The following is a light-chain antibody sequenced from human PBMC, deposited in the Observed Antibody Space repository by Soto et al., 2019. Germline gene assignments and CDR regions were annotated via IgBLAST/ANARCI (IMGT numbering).Light chain of an antibody. CDR2: GAS. J-gene: IGKJ2*01. Sequence: EIGLTQSRGTLSLSPGERATRACRASQSVSSSYLAWYQQNPGQAPTLLIYGASSRASGIPDGFTGSGSGTDFGLIFSRLWFEGFSVYYCQQYGCSPSFGQETKMQLK. CDR1: QSVSSSY. CDR3: QQYGCSPS. V-gene: IGKV3-20*01.